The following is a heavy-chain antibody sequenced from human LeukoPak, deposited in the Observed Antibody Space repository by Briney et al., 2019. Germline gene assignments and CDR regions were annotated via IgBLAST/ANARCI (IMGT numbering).Heavy chain of an antibody. J-gene: IGHJ3*02. CDR1: GFTFDDYA. Sequence: GGSLRLSCAASGFTFDDYAMHWVRQAPGKGLEWVSGISWNSGSIGYADSVKGRFTTSRDNAKNSLYLQMNSLRAEDTALYYCAGYYYDSSGYSNAFDIWGQGTMVTVSS. CDR3: AGYYYDSSGYSNAFDI. CDR2: ISWNSGSI. V-gene: IGHV3-9*01. D-gene: IGHD3-22*01.